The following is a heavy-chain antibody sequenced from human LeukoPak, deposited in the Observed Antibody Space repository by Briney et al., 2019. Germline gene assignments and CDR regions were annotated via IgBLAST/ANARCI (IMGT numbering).Heavy chain of an antibody. V-gene: IGHV3-23*01. J-gene: IGHJ4*02. CDR2: ISSSGGST. CDR3: VHPTSYFDPGSPPFDY. D-gene: IGHD3-10*01. Sequence: GGSLRLSCAASGFTFSSYAMTWVRQAPGKGLEWVSSISSSGGSTYYADSVKGRFTISRDNSKNTLYLQMSTLRAEDTAVYYCVHPTSYFDPGSPPFDYWGQGTLVTVSS. CDR1: GFTFSSYA.